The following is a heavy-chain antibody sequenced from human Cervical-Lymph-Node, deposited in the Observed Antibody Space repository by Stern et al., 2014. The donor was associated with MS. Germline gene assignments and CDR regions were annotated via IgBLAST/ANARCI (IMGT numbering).Heavy chain of an antibody. J-gene: IGHJ4*02. CDR3: ARGVGDSGYFDY. CDR2: INAGNGNT. V-gene: IGHV1-3*01. Sequence: QVQLMQSGAEVKKPGASVKVSCKASGYTFTSYAMHWVRQAPGQRLEWMGWINAGNGNTKYSQKFQGRVTITRDTSASTAYMELSSLRSEDTAVYYCARGVGDSGYFDYWGQGTLVTVSS. D-gene: IGHD1-26*01. CDR1: GYTFTSYA.